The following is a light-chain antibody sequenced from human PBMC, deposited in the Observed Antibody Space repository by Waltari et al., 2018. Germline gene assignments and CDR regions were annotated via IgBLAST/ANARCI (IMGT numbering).Light chain of an antibody. Sequence: DIVMTQSPDSLAVSLGERATINCKSSQSVLYSSNNKNYLAWYQRKPGQPPKLLIYWASTRESGVPDRFSGSGSGTDFTLTISSLQAEDVALYYCQQFYTTPWTFGPGTKVEIK. CDR1: QSVLYSSNNKNY. V-gene: IGKV4-1*01. CDR3: QQFYTTPWT. CDR2: WAS. J-gene: IGKJ1*01.